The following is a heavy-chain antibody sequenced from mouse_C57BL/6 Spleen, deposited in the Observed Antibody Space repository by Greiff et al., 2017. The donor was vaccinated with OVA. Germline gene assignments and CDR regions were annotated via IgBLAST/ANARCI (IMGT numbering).Heavy chain of an antibody. D-gene: IGHD2-3*01. J-gene: IGHJ4*01. CDR1: GYTFTSYW. Sequence: QVQLQQSGAELVKPGASVKMSCKASGYTFTSYWITWVKQRPGQGLEWIGDIYPGSGSTNYNEKFKSKATLTVDTSSSTAYMQLSSLTSEDSAVYYCARWLLNYAMDYWGQGTSVTVSS. CDR2: IYPGSGST. CDR3: ARWLLNYAMDY. V-gene: IGHV1-55*01.